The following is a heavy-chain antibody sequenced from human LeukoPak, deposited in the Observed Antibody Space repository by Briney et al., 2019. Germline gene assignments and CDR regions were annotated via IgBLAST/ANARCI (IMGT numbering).Heavy chain of an antibody. CDR1: GFTFSDYY. CDR2: ISSSGSTI. J-gene: IGHJ4*02. D-gene: IGHD3-22*01. Sequence: PGGSLRLSCAASGFTFSDYYMSWIRQAPGKGLEWVSYISSSGSTIYYADSVKDRFTISRDNDKNSLYLQMNSLRAEDTAVYYCARAPHSGGYYATSLFDYWAQGTLVTVSS. V-gene: IGHV3-11*01. CDR3: ARAPHSGGYYATSLFDY.